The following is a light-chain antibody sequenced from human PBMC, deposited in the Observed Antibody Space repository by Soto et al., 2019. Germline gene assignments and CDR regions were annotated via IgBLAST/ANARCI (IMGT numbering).Light chain of an antibody. V-gene: IGKV1-5*01. Sequence: DIQMTQSPSTLSAPLGGGVTVTCRASQSVGTWVACYPQKPRNAPNLLIYAASNLESGVPSRFSGSGSGTAFTLPITTLQPDDFATYFCQHYRRNTWSFGPGTKVDIK. CDR2: AAS. J-gene: IGKJ1*01. CDR3: QHYRRNTWS. CDR1: QSVGTW.